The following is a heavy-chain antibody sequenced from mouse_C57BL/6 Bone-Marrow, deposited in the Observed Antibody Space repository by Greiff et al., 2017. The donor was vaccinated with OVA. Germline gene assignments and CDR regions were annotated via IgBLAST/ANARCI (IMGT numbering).Heavy chain of an antibody. CDR2: ISYDGSN. V-gene: IGHV3-6*01. CDR1: GYSITSGYY. D-gene: IGHD1-1*01. CDR3: GVRGSYYGWYFDV. J-gene: IGHJ1*03. Sequence: ESGPGLVKPSQSLSLTCSVTGYSITSGYYWNWIRQFPGNKLEWMGYISYDGSNNYNPSLTNPISSTRDTSKNQCFLKLNSVTTEDTATYYGGVRGSYYGWYFDVWGTGTTVTVSS.